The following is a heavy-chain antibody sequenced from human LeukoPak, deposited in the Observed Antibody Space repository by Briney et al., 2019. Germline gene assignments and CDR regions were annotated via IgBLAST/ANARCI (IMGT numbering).Heavy chain of an antibody. Sequence: GGSLRLSCAASGFTFDDYAMHWVRQAPGKGLEWVSGISWSSGSIGYADSVKGRFTISRDNAKNSLYLQMNSLRAEDTALYYCAKDIHYYYYYGMDVWGQGTTVTVSS. V-gene: IGHV3-9*01. J-gene: IGHJ6*02. CDR2: ISWSSGSI. CDR3: AKDIHYYYYYGMDV. CDR1: GFTFDDYA.